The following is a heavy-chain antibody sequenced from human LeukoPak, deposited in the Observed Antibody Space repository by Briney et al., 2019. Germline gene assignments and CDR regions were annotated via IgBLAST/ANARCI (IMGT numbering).Heavy chain of an antibody. Sequence: GGSLRLSCAASGFTFSSYGMRWVRQAPGKGLEWVAVIWYDGSNKYYADSVKGRFTISRDNSKNTLYLQMNSLRAEDTAVYYCARGDMYYDFWSGPQEFDYWGQGTLVTVSS. CDR3: ARGDMYYDFWSGPQEFDY. CDR1: GFTFSSYG. J-gene: IGHJ4*02. V-gene: IGHV3-33*08. CDR2: IWYDGSNK. D-gene: IGHD3-3*01.